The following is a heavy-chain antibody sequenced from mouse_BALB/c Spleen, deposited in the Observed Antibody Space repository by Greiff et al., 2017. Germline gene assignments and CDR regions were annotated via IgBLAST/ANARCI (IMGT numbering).Heavy chain of an antibody. CDR1: GFSLTGYG. D-gene: IGHD2-14*01. CDR3: ARDLGVYYRYDETWFAY. V-gene: IGHV2-9*02. CDR2: IWAGGST. Sequence: VKLMESGPGLVAPSQSLSITCTVSGFSLTGYGVNWVRQPPGKGLEWLGVIWAGGSTNYNSALMSRLSISKDNSKSQVFLKMNSLQTDDTAMYYCARDLGVYYRYDETWFAYWGQGTLVTVSA. J-gene: IGHJ3*01.